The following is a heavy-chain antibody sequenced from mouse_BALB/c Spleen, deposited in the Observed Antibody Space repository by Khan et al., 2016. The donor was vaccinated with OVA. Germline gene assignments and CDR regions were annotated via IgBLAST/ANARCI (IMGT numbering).Heavy chain of an antibody. CDR2: IYTYTGEP. D-gene: IGHD1-1*01. J-gene: IGHJ4*01. CDR1: GYTFTNYG. V-gene: IGHV9-1*02. CDR3: ARGSSRAMDY. Sequence: QIQLVQSGPELKKPGETVKISCKASGYTFTNYGMNWVKQAPGKGLKWMGWIYTYTGEPTYADDFKGRFAFSLESSASTAFLQINNLTNDDMATYFCARGSSRAMDYWGQGTSVTVSS.